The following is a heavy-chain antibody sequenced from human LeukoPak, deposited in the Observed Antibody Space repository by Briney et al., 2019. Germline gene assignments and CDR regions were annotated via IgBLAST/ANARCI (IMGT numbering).Heavy chain of an antibody. J-gene: IGHJ4*02. CDR2: IDWDDDK. CDR3: ARIRALAQINYFDY. CDR1: GFSLNTSGMC. Sequence: SGPTLVNPTQTLTLTCTFSGFSLNTSGMCVNWIRRPPGKALEWLARIDWDDDKYYSTSLKTRLTISKDTSKNQVVLTMTNMDPVDTATYYCARIRALAQINYFDYWGQGTLVTVSS. D-gene: IGHD1-1*01. V-gene: IGHV2-70*11.